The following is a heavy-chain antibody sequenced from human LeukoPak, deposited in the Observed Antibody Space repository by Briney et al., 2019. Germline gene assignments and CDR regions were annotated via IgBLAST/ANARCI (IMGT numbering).Heavy chain of an antibody. CDR2: ISSSGTTI. D-gene: IGHD3-22*01. CDR1: GFTFSSYW. CDR3: ARDNYDSSTPYYFDY. J-gene: IGHJ4*02. Sequence: GGSLRLSCAASGFTFSSYWMTWVRQAPGKGLEWVSYISSSGTTIYYADSVKGRFTISRDNAKNSLYLQMNSLRAEDTAVYYCARDNYDSSTPYYFDYWGQGTLVTVSS. V-gene: IGHV3-48*04.